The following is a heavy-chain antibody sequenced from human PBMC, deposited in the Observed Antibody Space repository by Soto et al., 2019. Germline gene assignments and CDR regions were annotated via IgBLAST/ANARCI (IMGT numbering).Heavy chain of an antibody. Sequence: GGSLRLSCAASGFTFSDYYMSWIRQAPGKGLEWVSYISSSSSYTNYADSVKGRSTISRDNSKNMLYLQMNSVRVEDTAVYFCARDRSAGNYFYYGMDVWGQGTTVTVSS. V-gene: IGHV3-11*06. J-gene: IGHJ6*02. CDR2: ISSSSSYT. CDR3: ARDRSAGNYFYYGMDV. D-gene: IGHD1-1*01. CDR1: GFTFSDYY.